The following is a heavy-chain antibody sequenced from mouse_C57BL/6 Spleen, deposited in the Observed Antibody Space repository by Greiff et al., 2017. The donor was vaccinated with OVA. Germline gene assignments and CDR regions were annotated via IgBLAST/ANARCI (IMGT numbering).Heavy chain of an antibody. CDR1: GFTFSDYY. Sequence: EVKLVESEGGLVQPGSSMKLSCTASGFTFSDYYMAWVRQVPEKCLEWVANINYDGSSTYYLDSLKSRFIISRDNAKNILSLQMSSLKSEDTATYYFARVVDDYDRDWYFDVWGTGTTVTVSS. J-gene: IGHJ1*03. CDR3: ARVVDDYDRDWYFDV. V-gene: IGHV5-16*01. CDR2: INYDGSST. D-gene: IGHD2-4*01.